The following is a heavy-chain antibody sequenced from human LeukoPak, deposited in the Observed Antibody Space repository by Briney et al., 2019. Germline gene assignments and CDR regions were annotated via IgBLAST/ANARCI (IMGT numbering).Heavy chain of an antibody. V-gene: IGHV1-58*02. Sequence: SVKVSCKASGFTFTSSAMQWVRQARGQRLEWIGWIVVGSGNTNYAQKFQERVTITRDMSTSTTYMELSSLRYEDTAVYYCGADLTMVRGVPRWFDPWGQGTLVTVSS. CDR3: GADLTMVRGVPRWFDP. J-gene: IGHJ5*02. CDR2: IVVGSGNT. D-gene: IGHD3-10*01. CDR1: GFTFTSSA.